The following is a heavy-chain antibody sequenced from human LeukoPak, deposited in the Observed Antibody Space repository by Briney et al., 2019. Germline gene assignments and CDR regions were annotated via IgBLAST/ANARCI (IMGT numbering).Heavy chain of an antibody. CDR3: AKGTRNYDAFDI. CDR1: GFTFSSYA. J-gene: IGHJ3*02. CDR2: ISSNGGST. V-gene: IGHV3-64*01. Sequence: SGGSLRLSCAASGFTFSSYAMHWVRQAPGKGLEYVSAISSNGGSTYYANSVKGRFTISRDNSKNTLYLQMGSLRAEDMAVYYCAKGTRNYDAFDIWGQGTMVTVSS. D-gene: IGHD1-7*01.